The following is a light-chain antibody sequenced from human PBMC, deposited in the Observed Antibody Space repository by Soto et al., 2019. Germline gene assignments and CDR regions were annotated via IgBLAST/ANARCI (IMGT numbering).Light chain of an antibody. CDR2: AAS. CDR1: QGIRND. CDR3: QQYNNWPPIT. V-gene: IGKV1-17*01. J-gene: IGKJ5*01. Sequence: DIQMTQSPSSLSASVGDRVTITCRASQGIRNDLGWYQQKPGKAPKRLIHAASSLQSGVPARFSGSGSGTEFTLTISSLQSEDFAVYYCQQYNNWPPITFGQGTRLEIK.